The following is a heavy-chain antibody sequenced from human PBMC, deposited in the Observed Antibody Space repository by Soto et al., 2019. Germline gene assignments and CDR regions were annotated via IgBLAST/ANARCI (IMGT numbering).Heavy chain of an antibody. V-gene: IGHV4-61*01. D-gene: IGHD1-26*01. CDR2: IYYTGST. CDR1: GSSVSSASYH. Sequence: SETLSLTCTVSGSSVSSASYHWVWIRQPPGKGLQWIGNIYYTGSTNYNPPLKSRVTISVDTSKNQFSLKLNSVTAADTAVYYCARRVGATPPINWGQGTLVTVSS. J-gene: IGHJ4*02. CDR3: ARRVGATPPIN.